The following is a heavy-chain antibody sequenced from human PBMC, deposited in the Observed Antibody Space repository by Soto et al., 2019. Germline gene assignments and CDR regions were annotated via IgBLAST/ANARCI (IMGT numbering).Heavy chain of an antibody. CDR1: GGTFSSYA. Sequence: QVQLVQSGAEVRQPASSVKVSCKTSGGTFSSYAISWVRQAPGQGLEWMGGIVPIVDTATYAQKFQGRGASTADESTSTAYMEVSRLRSDDSAVYYGVRFVATPGYPDYWGQGTRGTVAS. J-gene: IGHJ4*02. D-gene: IGHD5-12*01. V-gene: IGHV1-69*12. CDR3: VRFVATPGYPDY. CDR2: IVPIVDTA.